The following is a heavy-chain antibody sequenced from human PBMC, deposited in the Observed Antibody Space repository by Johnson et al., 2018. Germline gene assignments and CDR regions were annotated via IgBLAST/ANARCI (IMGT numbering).Heavy chain of an antibody. J-gene: IGHJ6*02. CDR1: GFTFSNAW. CDR3: TTAGSSSDSYCYGMDV. D-gene: IGHD6-6*01. Sequence: VQLVESGGGLVKPGGSLRLSCAASGFTFSNAWMSWVRQAPGKGLEWVGRIKSKTDGGTTDYAAPVKGRFTIPRDDSKNTLYMQMNSLKTEDTAVYYCTTAGSSSDSYCYGMDVWGQGTTVTVSS. CDR2: IKSKTDGGTT. V-gene: IGHV3-15*01.